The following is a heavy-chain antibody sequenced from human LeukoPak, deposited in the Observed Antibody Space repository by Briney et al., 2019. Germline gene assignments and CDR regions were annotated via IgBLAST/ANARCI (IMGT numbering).Heavy chain of an antibody. CDR2: VSHDGINK. V-gene: IGHV3-30*14. J-gene: IGHJ4*02. D-gene: IGHD4-17*01. CDR3: ARAGRADGDYHYFDY. Sequence: AGGSLRLSCAASGVIFNNFAFHWVCQAPGKGLEWVAAVSHDGINKYYADSVRGRLTISRDNSKNTVYLQMNSLRDVDTAVYYCARAGRADGDYHYFDYWGQGTLVAVSS. CDR1: GVIFNNFA.